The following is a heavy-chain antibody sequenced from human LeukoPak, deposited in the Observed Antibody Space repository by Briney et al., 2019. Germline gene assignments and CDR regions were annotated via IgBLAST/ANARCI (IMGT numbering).Heavy chain of an antibody. CDR1: GGSFSGYY. V-gene: IGHV4-34*01. CDR3: ARSGYYGSGSYHPRNWFDP. Sequence: SETLSLTCAVYGGSFSGYYWSWIRQPPGKGLEWIGEINHSGSTNYNPSLKSRVPISVDTSKNQFSLKLSSVTAADTAVYYCARSGYYGSGSYHPRNWFDPWGQGTLVTVSS. D-gene: IGHD3-10*01. CDR2: INHSGST. J-gene: IGHJ5*02.